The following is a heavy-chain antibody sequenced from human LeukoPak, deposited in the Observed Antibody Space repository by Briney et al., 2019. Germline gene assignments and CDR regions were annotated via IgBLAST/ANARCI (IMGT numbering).Heavy chain of an antibody. Sequence: GESLKISCKGSGYSFTTYWIGWVRQMPGKGLEWVGIIYPGDSDTRYSPSFQGQVTLSADKSISTAYLQWSSLKASDTAMYYCARQSIAVAGAFDYWGQGTLVTVSS. V-gene: IGHV5-51*01. D-gene: IGHD6-19*01. CDR1: GYSFTTYW. CDR2: IYPGDSDT. J-gene: IGHJ4*02. CDR3: ARQSIAVAGAFDY.